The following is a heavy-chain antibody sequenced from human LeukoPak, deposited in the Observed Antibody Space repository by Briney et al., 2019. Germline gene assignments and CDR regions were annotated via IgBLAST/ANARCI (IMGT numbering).Heavy chain of an antibody. CDR1: GGSISSGDYY. CDR3: ARAPSTGGYQLHFDY. J-gene: IGHJ4*02. CDR2: IYYSGST. Sequence: PSETLSLTCTVSGGSISSGDYYWSWIRQPPGKGLEWIGYIYYSGSTYYNPSLKSRVTISVDTSKNQFSLKLSSVTAADTAVYYCARAPSTGGYQLHFDYWGQGTLVTVSS. V-gene: IGHV4-30-4*01. D-gene: IGHD2-2*01.